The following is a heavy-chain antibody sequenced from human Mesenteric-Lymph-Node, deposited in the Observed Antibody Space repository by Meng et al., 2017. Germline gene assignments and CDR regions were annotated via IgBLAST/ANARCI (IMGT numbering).Heavy chain of an antibody. Sequence: ASVKVSCKASGYTFTSYYMHWVRQAPGQGLEWMGIINPSGGSTSYAQKFQGRVTMTRDTSTSTVYMELSSLRSEDTAVYYCASLYYYDSSAPLAAHDAFDIWGQGTMVTVSS. D-gene: IGHD3-22*01. CDR1: GYTFTSYY. CDR2: INPSGGST. V-gene: IGHV1-46*01. CDR3: ASLYYYDSSAPLAAHDAFDI. J-gene: IGHJ3*02.